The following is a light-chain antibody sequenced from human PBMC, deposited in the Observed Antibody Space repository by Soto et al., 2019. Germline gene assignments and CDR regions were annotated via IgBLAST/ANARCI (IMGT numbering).Light chain of an antibody. J-gene: IGKJ1*01. CDR2: KAS. V-gene: IGKV1-5*03. Sequence: DIQMTQSPSTLSASVGYRFTMTCLASQTISSWLAWYQQKPGKAPKLLIYKASTLKSGVPSRFSGSGSGTEFTLTISSLQPDDFATYYCQHYNSYSEAFGQGTKV. CDR1: QTISSW. CDR3: QHYNSYSEA.